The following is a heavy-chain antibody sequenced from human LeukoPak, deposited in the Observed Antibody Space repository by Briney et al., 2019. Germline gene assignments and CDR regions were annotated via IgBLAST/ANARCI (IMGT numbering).Heavy chain of an antibody. CDR3: AKDMTGRSSLGYFDY. D-gene: IGHD6-6*01. V-gene: IGHV3-9*01. J-gene: IGHJ4*02. CDR1: GFTFDDYA. Sequence: GGSLRLSCAASGFTFDDYAMHWVRQAPGKGLEWVSGISWNSGSIGYADSVKGRFTISRDNAKNSLYLQMNSLRAEDTALYYCAKDMTGRSSLGYFDYWGQGTLVTVSS. CDR2: ISWNSGSI.